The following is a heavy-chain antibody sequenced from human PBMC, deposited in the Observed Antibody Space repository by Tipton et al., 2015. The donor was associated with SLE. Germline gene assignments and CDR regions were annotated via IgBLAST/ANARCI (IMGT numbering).Heavy chain of an antibody. CDR1: GFPFSGYW. J-gene: IGHJ6*02. V-gene: IGHV3-7*04. CDR3: AKEIAPPGRFYYYFYGMDV. Sequence: SLRLSCAASGFPFSGYWMSWVRQPPGKGLEWVANIKQDGSEKYYVDSAKGRFTISKDNAKNSLYLQMNSLRAEDTAVYYFAKEIAPPGRFYYYFYGMDVWGQGTTVTVAS. CDR2: IKQDGSEK. D-gene: IGHD6-13*01.